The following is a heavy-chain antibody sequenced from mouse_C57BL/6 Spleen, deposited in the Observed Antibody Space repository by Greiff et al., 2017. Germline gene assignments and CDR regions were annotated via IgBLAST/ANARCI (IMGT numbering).Heavy chain of an antibody. V-gene: IGHV1-53*01. J-gene: IGHJ2*01. CDR3: ARSPYYYGSSYEYFDY. CDR1: GYTFTSYW. CDR2: INPSNGGT. D-gene: IGHD1-1*01. Sequence: VQLQQPGTELVKPGASVKLSCKASGYTFTSYWMHWVKQRPGQGLEWIGNINPSNGGTNYNEKFKSKATLTVDKSSSTAYMQLSSLTSEDSAVYYCARSPYYYGSSYEYFDYWGQGTTLTVSS.